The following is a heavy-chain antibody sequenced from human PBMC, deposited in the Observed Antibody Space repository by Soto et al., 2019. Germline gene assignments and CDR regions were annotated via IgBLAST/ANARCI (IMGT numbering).Heavy chain of an antibody. CDR1: GYTFTSYG. J-gene: IGHJ6*02. D-gene: IGHD3-10*01. CDR3: ARGRGVTHDYGMDV. Sequence: QVQLVQSGAEVKKPGASVKVSCKASGYTFTSYGISWVRQAPGQGLEWMGWISAYNGNTNYAQKLQGRVTMTTDTSTSTGYMELRSLSSDDPSVYYCARGRGVTHDYGMDVWGQGTTVTGYS. V-gene: IGHV1-18*01. CDR2: ISAYNGNT.